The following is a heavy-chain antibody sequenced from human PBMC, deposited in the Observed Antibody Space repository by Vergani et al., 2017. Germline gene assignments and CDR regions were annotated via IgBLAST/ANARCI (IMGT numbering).Heavy chain of an antibody. CDR3: VRRTTMVGGGLDISRYYFDY. V-gene: IGHV4-39*01. CDR2: RYYRGNT. J-gene: IGHJ4*02. CDR1: GGSISSSTNY. Sequence: QLQLQESGPGLVKPSETLSLTCAVSGGSISSSTNYWGWIRQPPGKGLEWIGSRYYRGNTYYNPSLMSRVTISLDASKNQLSLKLNSVTAADAAVYYCVRRTTMVGGGLDISRYYFDYWGQGTLVTVSS. D-gene: IGHD3-10*01.